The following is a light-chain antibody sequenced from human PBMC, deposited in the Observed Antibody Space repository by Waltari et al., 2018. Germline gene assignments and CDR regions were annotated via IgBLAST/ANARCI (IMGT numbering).Light chain of an antibody. J-gene: IGLJ2*01. V-gene: IGLV3-1*01. CDR3: QAWDRNTYVV. CDR1: KLEDRY. CDR2: QDS. Sequence: SYELTQPPSVSVSPGQTASISCSGDKLEDRYVCWYPQKPGQSPVLVLHQDSKRPSGIPERFSGFNSGNTATLTISETQAMDEADYYCQAWDRNTYVVFGGGTKLTVL.